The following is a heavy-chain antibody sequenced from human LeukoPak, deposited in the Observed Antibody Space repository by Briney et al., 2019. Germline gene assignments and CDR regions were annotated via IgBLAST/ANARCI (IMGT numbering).Heavy chain of an antibody. V-gene: IGHV4-34*01. Sequence: NPSETLSLTCAVYGGSFSGYYWSWIRQPPGKGLEWIGEINHSGSTNYNPSLKSRVTISVDTSKNQFSLKLSSVTAADTAVYYCARRVYYGSGSYSSDYWGQGTLVTVSS. CDR2: INHSGST. D-gene: IGHD3-10*01. CDR1: GGSFSGYY. CDR3: ARRVYYGSGSYSSDY. J-gene: IGHJ4*02.